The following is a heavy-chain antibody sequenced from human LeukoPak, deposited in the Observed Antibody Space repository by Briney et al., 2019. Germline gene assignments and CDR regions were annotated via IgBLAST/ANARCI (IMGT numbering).Heavy chain of an antibody. CDR3: ARDVAYRDYYDSSGYYYRFDY. J-gene: IGHJ4*02. CDR2: ISSSGTYI. CDR1: GFTFSSYS. D-gene: IGHD3-22*01. V-gene: IGHV3-21*01. Sequence: GGSLRLSCADSGFTFSSYSMNWVRQAPGKGLEWVSSISSSGTYIYYADSVKGRFTISRDNAKNSLYLQMNSLRAEDTAVYYCARDVAYRDYYDSSGYYYRFDYWGQGTLVTVSS.